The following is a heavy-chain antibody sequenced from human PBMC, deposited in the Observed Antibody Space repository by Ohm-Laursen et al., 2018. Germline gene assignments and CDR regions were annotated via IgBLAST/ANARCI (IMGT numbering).Heavy chain of an antibody. CDR3: ARLLGIQYYFDQ. V-gene: IGHV2-26*01. CDR1: GFSLSNAGMG. D-gene: IGHD7-27*01. Sequence: PTQTLTLTCTVSGFSLSNAGMGVAWIRQPPGEALEWLAHIFSDDEKSYSSSLKFRLTISKDTSRSQVVLTMTHMDPVDTGTYFCARLLGIQYYFDQWGQGSLVTVSS. J-gene: IGHJ4*02. CDR2: IFSDDEK.